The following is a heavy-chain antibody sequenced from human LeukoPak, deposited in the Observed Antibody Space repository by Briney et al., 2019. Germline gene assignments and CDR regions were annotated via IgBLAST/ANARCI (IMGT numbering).Heavy chain of an antibody. D-gene: IGHD6-19*01. Sequence: GGSLRLSCEASGFTFNNYAMSEVRQAPGKGLEWVSAMSGVGGPTYYAASVRGRFTISRDNSKNILSLQMNSLRVEDTAIYYCAKGSQWLLRGGAYFDSWGQGTPVSVSS. CDR1: GFTFNNYA. CDR2: MSGVGGPT. V-gene: IGHV3-23*01. CDR3: AKGSQWLLRGGAYFDS. J-gene: IGHJ4*02.